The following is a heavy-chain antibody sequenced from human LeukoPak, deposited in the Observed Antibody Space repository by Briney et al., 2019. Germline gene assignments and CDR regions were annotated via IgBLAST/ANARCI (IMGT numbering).Heavy chain of an antibody. CDR2: ISPRSATI. CDR1: GFTFSTHG. V-gene: IGHV3-48*01. Sequence: GGSLRLSCGASGFTFSTHGMIWVRQAPGKGLEWVSYISPRSATIYYADSVKGRFTISRDDARNSLFLQMHSLRAGDTAVYYCAAMYYYYYGMDVWGQGTTVTVSS. CDR3: AAMYYYYYGMDV. J-gene: IGHJ6*02.